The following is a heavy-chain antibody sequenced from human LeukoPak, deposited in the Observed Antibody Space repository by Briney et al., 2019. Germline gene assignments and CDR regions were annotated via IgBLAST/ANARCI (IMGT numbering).Heavy chain of an antibody. V-gene: IGHV3-66*01. J-gene: IGHJ4*02. CDR3: ARVAPIYSSSLYYLDY. CDR1: GFTVSSNF. D-gene: IGHD6-13*01. CDR2: IYSGGNT. Sequence: GGSLRLSCAASGFTVSSNFMSWVRQAPGKGLEWVSVIYSGGNTYYADSVKGRFTISRDNSMNTLYLQMKSLRAEDTAVYYCARVAPIYSSSLYYLDYWGQGTLVTVSS.